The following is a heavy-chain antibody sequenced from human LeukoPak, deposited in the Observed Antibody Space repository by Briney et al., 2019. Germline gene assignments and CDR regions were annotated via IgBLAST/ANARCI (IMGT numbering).Heavy chain of an antibody. CDR1: GFTFSSYA. J-gene: IGHJ3*02. V-gene: IGHV3-30-3*01. Sequence: GGSLRLSCAASGFTFSSYAMHWVRQAPGKGLEWVAVISYDGSNKYYADSVKGRFTISRDNSKNTLYLQMNSLRAEDTAVYYGARGSGNYEDFDIWGKGTRVTASS. D-gene: IGHD3-10*01. CDR3: ARGSGNYEDFDI. CDR2: ISYDGSNK.